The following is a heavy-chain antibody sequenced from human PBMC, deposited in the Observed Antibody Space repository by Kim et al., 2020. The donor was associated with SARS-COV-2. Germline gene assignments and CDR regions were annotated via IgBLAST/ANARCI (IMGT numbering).Heavy chain of an antibody. Sequence: GGSLRLSCAASGFTFSSYGMHWVRQAPGKGLEWVAVIWYDGSNKYYADSVKGRFTISRDNSKNTLYLQMNSLRAEDTAVYYCATRSGYSSGWYGWYFDYWGQGTLVTVSS. D-gene: IGHD6-19*01. CDR1: GFTFSSYG. J-gene: IGHJ4*02. CDR2: IWYDGSNK. V-gene: IGHV3-33*01. CDR3: ATRSGYSSGWYGWYFDY.